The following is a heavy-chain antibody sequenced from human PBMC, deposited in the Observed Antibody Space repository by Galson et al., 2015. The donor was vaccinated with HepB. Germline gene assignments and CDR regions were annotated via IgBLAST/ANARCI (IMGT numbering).Heavy chain of an antibody. CDR3: ARDATYYDFWSGWGQRDWKRYYYYGMDV. Sequence: SVKVSCKASGYTFTSYYMHWVRQAPGQGLEWMGIINPSGGSTSYAQKFQGKVTMTRDTSTSTVYMELSSLRSEDAAVYYCARDATYYDFWSGWGQRDWKRYYYYGMDVWGQGTTVTVSS. CDR2: INPSGGST. V-gene: IGHV1-46*03. J-gene: IGHJ6*02. D-gene: IGHD3-3*01. CDR1: GYTFTSYY.